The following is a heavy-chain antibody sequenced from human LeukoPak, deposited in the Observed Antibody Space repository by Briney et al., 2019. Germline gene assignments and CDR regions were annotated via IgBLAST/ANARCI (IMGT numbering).Heavy chain of an antibody. V-gene: IGHV3-30-3*01. CDR1: GFTFSSYA. D-gene: IGHD3-22*01. J-gene: IGHJ4*02. Sequence: TGGSLRLSCAASGFTFSSYAMHWVRQAPGKGLEWVAVISYDGSNKYYADSVKGRFTISRDNSKNTLYLQMNSLRAEDTAVYYCAREGGGGFEENYYDSRGYFDYRGKGTLGTVSP. CDR2: ISYDGSNK. CDR3: AREGGGGFEENYYDSRGYFDY.